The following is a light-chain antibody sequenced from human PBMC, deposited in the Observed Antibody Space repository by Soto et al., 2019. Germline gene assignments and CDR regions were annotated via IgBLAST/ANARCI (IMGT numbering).Light chain of an antibody. CDR2: AAS. V-gene: IGKV1-12*01. CDR1: QGVYSW. J-gene: IGKJ5*01. CDR3: QQRSNWRGT. Sequence: DIQMTQSPSSVSAFVVDRVTITCRASQGVYSWLAWYQQKPGKAPRLLIYAASSLQSGVPSRFSGSGSGTDFTLTISSLEPEDFAVYYCQQRSNWRGTFGQGTRLEIK.